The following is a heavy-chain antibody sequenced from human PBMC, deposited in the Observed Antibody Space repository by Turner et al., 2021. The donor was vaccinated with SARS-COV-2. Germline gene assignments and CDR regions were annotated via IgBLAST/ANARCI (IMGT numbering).Heavy chain of an antibody. CDR1: AFTISSHV. D-gene: IGHD3-22*01. CDR3: AGSSSGYLNAAFDI. Sequence: QLVESGGGLVQPGKSLRLSCAASAFTISSHVMHWVRQVPGKGLQWVALISSNGDETHYADSVKGRFTISRDNSRSTLSLQMNSLRVEDTAVYFCAGSSSGYLNAAFDIWGQGTGVIISS. V-gene: IGHV3-30-3*01. J-gene: IGHJ3*02. CDR2: ISSNGDET.